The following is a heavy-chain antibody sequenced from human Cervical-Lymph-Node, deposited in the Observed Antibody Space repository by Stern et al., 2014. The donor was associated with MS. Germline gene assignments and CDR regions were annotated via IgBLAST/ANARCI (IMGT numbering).Heavy chain of an antibody. J-gene: IGHJ4*02. CDR3: ARDLRLDY. V-gene: IGHV3-21*01. CDR1: GFNFSIYT. Sequence: EVQLEESGGGLVKPGGSLRLSCAASGFNFSIYTMNWVRQAPGKGLEWVSSISSRSRTNYADSVRGRFTISRDNAKNSLFLQMNSLRAEDTAIYYCARDLRLDYWGQGILVTVSS. CDR2: ISSRSRT.